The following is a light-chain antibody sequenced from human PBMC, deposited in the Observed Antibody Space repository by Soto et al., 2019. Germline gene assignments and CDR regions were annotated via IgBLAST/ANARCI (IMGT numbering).Light chain of an antibody. Sequence: DIQMTQSPSSLSSSVGDRITITCRASRAIGNDLAWYQQKPGKAPKRLIYAASSLQSGVPSRFSGVPSGFSGSASGTDFTLTISSVQPEYSATYYCLQHSKYPLTFGQGTKLEI. V-gene: IGKV1-17*01. CDR1: RAIGND. J-gene: IGKJ1*01. CDR2: AAS. CDR3: LQHSKYPLT.